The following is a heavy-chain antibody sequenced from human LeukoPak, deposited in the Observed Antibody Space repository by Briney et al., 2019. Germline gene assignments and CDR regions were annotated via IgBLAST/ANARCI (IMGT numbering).Heavy chain of an antibody. D-gene: IGHD2-15*01. V-gene: IGHV3-64*01. J-gene: IGHJ4*02. Sequence: GGSLRLSCAASGFTFSTYAMHWVRQAPGKGLEYVSSITSNGDNTFYANSVKGRFTISRDNSKNTLYLQMGSLRAEDMAVYYCARDRSGSGDYWGQATMVTVSS. CDR1: GFTFSTYA. CDR3: ARDRSGSGDY. CDR2: ITSNGDNT.